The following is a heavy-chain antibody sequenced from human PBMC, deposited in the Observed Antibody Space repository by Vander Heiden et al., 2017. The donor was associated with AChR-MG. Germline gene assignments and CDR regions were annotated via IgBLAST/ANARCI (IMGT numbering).Heavy chain of an antibody. CDR2: IDHSGST. V-gene: IGHV4-34*02. D-gene: IGHD3-3*01. CDR3: ARDDGPYGMDV. J-gene: IGHJ6*02. CDR1: GGTLSGYY. Sequence: QVQLQQWGAGLLKPSETLSLTCAVYGGTLSGYYWGLIRQPPGKGLEWIGEIDHSGSTNYNPSLKSRVTMSVDTSKNQFSLKVRSVTAADTAIYYCARDDGPYGMDVWGQGTTVTVSS.